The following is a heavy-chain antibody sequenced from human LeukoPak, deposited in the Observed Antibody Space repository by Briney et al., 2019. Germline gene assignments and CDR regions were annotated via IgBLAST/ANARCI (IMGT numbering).Heavy chain of an antibody. Sequence: SSETLSLTCTVSGGSFSSDYWSWIRQSPGKGLEWIGYISYSGETKYSPSLKSRVTISIDTSKNQFSLKLSSVTAADTAVYYCARDSSGYLYFDYWGQGTLVTVSS. CDR3: ARDSSGYLYFDY. D-gene: IGHD3-22*01. CDR2: ISYSGET. V-gene: IGHV4-59*01. CDR1: GGSFSSDY. J-gene: IGHJ4*02.